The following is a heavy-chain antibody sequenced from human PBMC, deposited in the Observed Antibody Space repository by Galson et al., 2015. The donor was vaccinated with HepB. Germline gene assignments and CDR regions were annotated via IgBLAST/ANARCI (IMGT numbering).Heavy chain of an antibody. CDR1: GYSFMSYW. J-gene: IGHJ5*02. D-gene: IGHD6-6*01. V-gene: IGHV5-51*03. CDR2: IHPGDSDT. CDR3: ARGLSSSSSNWFAP. Sequence: QSGAEVKKPGESLKISCKASGYSFMSYWIGWVRQMPGKGLEWMGIIHPGDSDTRYNPSFQGQVTISADKSITTAYLQWSSLKASDTAMYFCARGLSSSSSNWFAPWGQGTLVTASS.